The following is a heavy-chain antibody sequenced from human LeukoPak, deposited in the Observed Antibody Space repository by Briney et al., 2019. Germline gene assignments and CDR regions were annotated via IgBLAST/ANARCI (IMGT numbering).Heavy chain of an antibody. J-gene: IGHJ4*02. CDR1: GYTFTSYG. D-gene: IGHD4-23*01. CDR2: ISAYNGNT. CDR3: ARGTPYDYGGNSRAFDY. V-gene: IGHV1-18*01. Sequence: GASVKVSCKASGYTFTSYGISWVRQAPGQGLEWMGWISAYNGNTNYAQKLQGRVTMTTDTSTSTAYMELRSLRSDDTAVYYCARGTPYDYGGNSRAFDYWGQGTLVTVSS.